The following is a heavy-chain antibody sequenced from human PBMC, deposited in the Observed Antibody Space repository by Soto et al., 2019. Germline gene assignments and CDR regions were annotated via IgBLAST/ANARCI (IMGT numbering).Heavy chain of an antibody. CDR2: IWYDGSNK. V-gene: IGHV3-33*01. CDR1: GFTFSSYG. D-gene: IGHD3-10*01. CDR3: ARDYYGSGSYLGY. Sequence: QVQLVESGGGVVQPGRSLRLSCAASGFTFSSYGMHWVRQAPGKGLEWVAVIWYDGSNKYYADSVKGRFTISRDNSKNTLYLQMNSLRAEDTAVYYCARDYYGSGSYLGYWGQGTLVTVSS. J-gene: IGHJ4*02.